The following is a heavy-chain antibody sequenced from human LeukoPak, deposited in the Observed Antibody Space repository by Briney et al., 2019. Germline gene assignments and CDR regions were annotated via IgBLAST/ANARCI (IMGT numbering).Heavy chain of an antibody. J-gene: IGHJ3*02. Sequence: GGSLRLXCAASGFTVNSIYMTWRRQAPGKGLVGVSDIYRGGSTNYADSVKGRFTVSRDNSKNTLYLQMNSLRAEDTAVYYCARYQYYDFLGGAFDIWGHGTMVTVSS. D-gene: IGHD3-3*01. CDR2: IYRGGST. CDR1: GFTVNSIY. V-gene: IGHV3-66*02. CDR3: ARYQYYDFLGGAFDI.